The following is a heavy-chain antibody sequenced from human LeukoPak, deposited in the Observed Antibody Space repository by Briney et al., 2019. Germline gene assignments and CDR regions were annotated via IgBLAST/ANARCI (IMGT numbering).Heavy chain of an antibody. V-gene: IGHV4-59*01. Sequence: PSETLSLTCTVSGGSISSYYWSWIRQPPGKGLEWIGYIYYSGSTNYNPSLKSRVTISVDTSKNQFSLKPSSVTAADTAVYYCAREGDGLTLDYWGQGTLVTVSS. CDR2: IYYSGST. J-gene: IGHJ4*02. CDR3: AREGDGLTLDY. CDR1: GGSISSYY. D-gene: IGHD5-24*01.